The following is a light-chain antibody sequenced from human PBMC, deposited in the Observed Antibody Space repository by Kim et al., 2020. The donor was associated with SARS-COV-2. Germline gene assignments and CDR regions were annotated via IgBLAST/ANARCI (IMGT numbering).Light chain of an antibody. CDR3: QVWDSSSDHPV. Sequence: APGKTARITWGGNNIGSKSVHWYQQKPGQAPVLVIYYDSDRPSGIPERFSGFNSGNTATLTISRVEAGDEADYYCQVWDSSSDHPVFGGGTQLTVL. CDR1: NIGSKS. J-gene: IGLJ2*01. V-gene: IGLV3-21*04. CDR2: YDS.